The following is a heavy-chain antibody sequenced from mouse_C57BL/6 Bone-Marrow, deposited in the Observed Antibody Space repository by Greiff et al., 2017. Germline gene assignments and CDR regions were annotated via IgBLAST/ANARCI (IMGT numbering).Heavy chain of an antibody. D-gene: IGHD1-1*01. V-gene: IGHV5-17*01. CDR3: ARDYYGSSYVGNWYFDV. CDR2: ISSGSSTI. Sequence: EVQVVESGGGLVKPGGSLKLSCAASGFTFSDYGMHWVRQAPEKGLEWVAYISSGSSTIYYADTVKGRFTISSDNAKNTLFLQMTSLRSEETAMYYCARDYYGSSYVGNWYFDVWGTGTTVTVSS. J-gene: IGHJ1*03. CDR1: GFTFSDYG.